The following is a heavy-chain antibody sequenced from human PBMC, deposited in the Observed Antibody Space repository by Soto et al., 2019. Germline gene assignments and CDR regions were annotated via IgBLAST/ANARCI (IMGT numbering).Heavy chain of an antibody. CDR2: ISGSGGRT. CDR3: AKTLLSTSWYGLHDY. CDR1: EFTFSSYA. V-gene: IGHV3-23*01. J-gene: IGHJ4*02. D-gene: IGHD6-13*01. Sequence: GGSLRLSCAASEFTFSSYAMSWVRQAPGKGLEWVSTISGSGGRTYYADSVKGRFTISRDNSRITLHLQMNSLRVEDTALYYCAKTLLSTSWYGLHDYVSQGTLVTVSS.